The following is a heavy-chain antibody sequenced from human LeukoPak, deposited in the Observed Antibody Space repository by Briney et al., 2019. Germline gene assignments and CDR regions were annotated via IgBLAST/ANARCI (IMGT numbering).Heavy chain of an antibody. J-gene: IGHJ3*02. CDR2: ISWNSGSI. Sequence: GGSLRLSCAASGFTFDDYAMHWVRQAPGKGLEWVSGISWNSGSIGYADSVKGRFTISRGNAKNSLYLQMNSLRAEDTALYYCAKDIGPDSSSWYGAFDIWGQGTMVTVSS. V-gene: IGHV3-9*01. D-gene: IGHD6-13*01. CDR1: GFTFDDYA. CDR3: AKDIGPDSSSWYGAFDI.